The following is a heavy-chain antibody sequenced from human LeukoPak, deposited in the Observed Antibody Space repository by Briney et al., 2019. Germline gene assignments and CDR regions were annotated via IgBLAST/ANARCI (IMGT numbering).Heavy chain of an antibody. CDR1: GGSISSYY. V-gene: IGHV4-59*01. J-gene: IGHJ4*02. CDR3: ARPFSKIADY. D-gene: IGHD2-21*01. CDR2: IYYSGST. Sequence: SETLSLTCTVSGGSISSYYWSWIRQPPGKGLEWIGYIYYSGSTNYNPSLKSRVTLSVDTSKNQFSLRLSSVTAADTAVYYCARPFSKIADYWGPGTLVTVSS.